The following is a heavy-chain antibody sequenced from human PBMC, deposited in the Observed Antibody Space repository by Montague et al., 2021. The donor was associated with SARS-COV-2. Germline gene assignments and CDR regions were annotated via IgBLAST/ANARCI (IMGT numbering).Heavy chain of an antibody. J-gene: IGHJ1*01. CDR3: ARHVSGSLTHFHH. CDR1: GGSLSSYY. D-gene: IGHD1-26*01. V-gene: IGHV4-59*08. Sequence: SETLSLTCTVSGGSLSSYYWSWIRQPPGKGLEWIGCIYYSGSTNYNPSLKSRVTISVDTSKNQFSLDLSSVTAADTAVYYCARHVSGSLTHFHHWGQGSLVTVSS. CDR2: IYYSGST.